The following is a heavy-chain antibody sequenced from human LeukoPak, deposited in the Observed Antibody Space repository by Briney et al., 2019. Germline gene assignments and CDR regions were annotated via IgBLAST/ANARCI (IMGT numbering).Heavy chain of an antibody. J-gene: IGHJ4*02. Sequence: SETLSLTCSVSGDSISYFYWSWIRQAAGKGLEWIGRISGSGSTDYNASLKSRVTMSVDTSNDQFSLKLSSVTAADTAVYYCAKHYMGGSYNRGCDCWGQGTQVTVSS. CDR1: GDSISYFY. CDR3: AKHYMGGSYNRGCDC. V-gene: IGHV4-4*07. D-gene: IGHD3-10*01. CDR2: ISGSGST.